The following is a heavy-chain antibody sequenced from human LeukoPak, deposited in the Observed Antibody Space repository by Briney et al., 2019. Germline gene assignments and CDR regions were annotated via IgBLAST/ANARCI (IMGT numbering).Heavy chain of an antibody. J-gene: IGHJ4*02. CDR3: ARARDYGYMYYFDY. V-gene: IGHV6-1*01. Sequence: SQTLSLTCAISGDSVSRNSVAWNWIRQSPSRGLEWLGRTYYRSGWYNDYAPFVKSRLTINPDTSKNQFSLQLNSVTPEDTAVYFCARARDYGYMYYFDYWGQGTLVTVSS. CDR1: GDSVSRNSVA. D-gene: IGHD4-17*01. CDR2: TYYRSGWYN.